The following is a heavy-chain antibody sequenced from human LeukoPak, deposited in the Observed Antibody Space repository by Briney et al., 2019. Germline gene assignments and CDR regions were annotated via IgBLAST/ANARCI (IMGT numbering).Heavy chain of an antibody. V-gene: IGHV3-74*01. J-gene: IGHJ4*02. CDR2: ISSDGGRT. CDR3: ASYMWNFVNDY. Sequence: GGSLRLSCTASVVTFSTYRTYWVRQAPGKGRVWVSGISSDGGRTRYEDYVQGRLIISRDNDENTLYLQMSTLRSEDTAVYFCASYMWNFVNDYWGQGTLVTVSS. CDR1: VVTFSTYR. D-gene: IGHD1-7*01.